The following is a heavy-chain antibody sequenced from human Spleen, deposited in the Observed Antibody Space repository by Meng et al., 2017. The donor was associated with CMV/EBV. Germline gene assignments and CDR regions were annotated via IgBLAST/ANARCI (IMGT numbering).Heavy chain of an antibody. CDR1: LGSVAYY. Sequence: LGSVAYYLRFIRRPPGQGLGWIGCICSSVSAPYRLSLRSRVTVSVDPSKHPFSLKLSSVTAADTAVYYCATAGTHYCSSNSCYQVSPWGQGTLVTVSS. V-gene: IGHV4-31*02. CDR3: ATAGTHYCSSNSCYQVSP. D-gene: IGHD2-2*01. J-gene: IGHJ4*02. CDR2: ICSSVSA.